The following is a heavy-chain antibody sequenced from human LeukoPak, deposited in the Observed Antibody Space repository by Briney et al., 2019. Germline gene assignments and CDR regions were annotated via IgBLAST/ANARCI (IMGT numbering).Heavy chain of an antibody. CDR3: AKRPRDSTGYYLGAFDF. J-gene: IGHJ3*01. CDR2: ISSSSSYI. D-gene: IGHD3-22*01. Sequence: GGSLRLSCAASGFTFSSYSMNWVRQAPGKGLEWVSSISSSSSYIYYADSVRGRFTISRDNSKNTLFLQMNSLRAEDTAVYYCAKRPRDSTGYYLGAFDFWGLGTMVTVSS. V-gene: IGHV3-21*04. CDR1: GFTFSSYS.